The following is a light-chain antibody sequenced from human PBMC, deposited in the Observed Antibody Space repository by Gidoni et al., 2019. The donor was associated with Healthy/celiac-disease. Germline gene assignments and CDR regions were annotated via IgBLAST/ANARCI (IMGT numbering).Light chain of an antibody. V-gene: IGKV1-39*01. CDR3: QQSYSTPQT. Sequence: DIQMTQSPSSLSASVGDRVTITCRASQSISSYLNWYQQKPGKAPKLLIYAASSLQSGVPSRFSGSGSGTAFTLTIRSLQPEDFATYYCQQSYSTPQTFGQGTKLEIQ. CDR1: QSISSY. CDR2: AAS. J-gene: IGKJ2*01.